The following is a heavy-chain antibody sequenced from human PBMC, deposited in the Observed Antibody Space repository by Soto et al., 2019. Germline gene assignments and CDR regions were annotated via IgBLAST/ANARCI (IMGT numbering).Heavy chain of an antibody. CDR2: IYYSGST. CDR3: ARHDRFGELFRVGRGVLEYFDY. CDR1: GGSISSSSYY. D-gene: IGHD3-10*01. Sequence: QLQLQESGPGLVKPSETLSLTCTVSGGSISSSSYYWGWIRQPPGKGLEWIGSIYYSGSTYYNPSLKSRVTISVDTSKNQFSLKLSSVTAADTAVYYCARHDRFGELFRVGRGVLEYFDYWGQGTLVTVSS. J-gene: IGHJ4*02. V-gene: IGHV4-39*01.